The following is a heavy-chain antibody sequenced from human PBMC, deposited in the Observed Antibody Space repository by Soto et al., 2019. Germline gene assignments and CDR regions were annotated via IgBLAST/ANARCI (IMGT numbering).Heavy chain of an antibody. Sequence: GASVKVSCKASGGRFSNYAVSWVRQAPGQGLEWMGRIIPILGIANYAQKFQGRVTITADKSTSTAYMELSSLRSEDTAVYYCARDLVATILWGQGTLVTVSS. CDR1: GGRFSNYA. D-gene: IGHD5-12*01. CDR3: ARDLVATIL. CDR2: IIPILGIA. V-gene: IGHV1-69*04. J-gene: IGHJ4*02.